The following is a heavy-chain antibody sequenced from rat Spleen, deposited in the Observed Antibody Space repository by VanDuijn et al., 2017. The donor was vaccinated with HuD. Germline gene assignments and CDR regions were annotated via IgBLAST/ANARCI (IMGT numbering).Heavy chain of an antibody. J-gene: IGHJ2*01. V-gene: IGHV3-3*01. Sequence: EVQLLESGPGLVEPSQSLSLTCSVTGFSITSSFRWNWIRKFPGNKLEWMGYINSAGSTNYNPSLTSRISISRGTSENQFFLQVNSVTTEDTGTYFCAKFYYYDGPYYYDYWGQGIMVTVSS. CDR3: AKFYYYDGPYYYDY. CDR1: GFSITSSFR. CDR2: INSAGST. D-gene: IGHD1-12*02.